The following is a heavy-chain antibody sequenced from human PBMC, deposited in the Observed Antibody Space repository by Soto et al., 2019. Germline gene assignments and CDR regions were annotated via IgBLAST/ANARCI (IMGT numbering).Heavy chain of an antibody. J-gene: IGHJ5*02. CDR2: IYSNDRT. D-gene: IGHD1-7*01. CDR1: GFTVSSNY. CDR3: AKIHNWNYGLNWLDP. V-gene: IGHV3-53*01. Sequence: GGSLRLSCAASGFTVSSNYLSWVRQAPGKGLDWVSVIYSNDRTYYADSVQGRFTISRDNSKNTLYLQMNSLRAEDTAVYYCAKIHNWNYGLNWLDPWGQGTLVTVSS.